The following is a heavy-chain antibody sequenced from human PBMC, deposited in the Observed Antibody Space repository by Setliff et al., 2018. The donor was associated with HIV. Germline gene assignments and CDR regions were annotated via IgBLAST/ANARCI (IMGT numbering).Heavy chain of an antibody. D-gene: IGHD2-2*01. J-gene: IGHJ6*02. Sequence: WASVKVSCKASGGTFSNYGMSWVRQAPGQGLEWMGGIIPISGTANYAQKFQGRVTITTDESTSTAYMELSGLRSEDTAVYYCARDHCSSSGCYEYSYYGMDVWGQGTTVTVSS. V-gene: IGHV1-69*05. CDR2: IIPISGTA. CDR1: GGTFSNYG. CDR3: ARDHCSSSGCYEYSYYGMDV.